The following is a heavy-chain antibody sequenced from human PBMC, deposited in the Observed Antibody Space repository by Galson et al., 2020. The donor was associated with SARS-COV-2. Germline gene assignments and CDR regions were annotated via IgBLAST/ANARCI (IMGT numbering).Heavy chain of an antibody. Sequence: GGSLRLSCAASGFTFNNAWMNWVRQAPGKGLEWVGRVKSKADGGTTDYAAPVKGRFTISRDDSKSTLYLQMNSLKTEDTAVYYCTTDPRRMIQKDDAFDIWGQGTMVTVSS. D-gene: IGHD3-16*01. CDR2: VKSKADGGTT. V-gene: IGHV3-15*07. J-gene: IGHJ3*02. CDR1: GFTFNNAW. CDR3: TTDPRRMIQKDDAFDI.